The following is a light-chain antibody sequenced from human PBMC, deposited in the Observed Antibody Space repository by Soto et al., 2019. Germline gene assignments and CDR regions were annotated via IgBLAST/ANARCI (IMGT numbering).Light chain of an antibody. Sequence: EIVMTQSPATLSSSPGERATLSCRASQSVSSNLAWYQQKPGQAPRLLIYGASTRATGIPARFSGSGSGTEFTLTIRSLQSEDFAVYYCKQYNNWPRTFGQGTKVDIK. CDR2: GAS. J-gene: IGKJ1*01. CDR3: KQYNNWPRT. V-gene: IGKV3-15*01. CDR1: QSVSSN.